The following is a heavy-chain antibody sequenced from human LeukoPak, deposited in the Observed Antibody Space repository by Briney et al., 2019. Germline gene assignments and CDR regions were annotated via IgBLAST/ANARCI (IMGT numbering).Heavy chain of an antibody. D-gene: IGHD5-18*01. CDR3: ARGLRGYSYGYVPWELSNYMDV. CDR2: MHTSGRT. V-gene: IGHV4-61*02. J-gene: IGHJ6*03. Sequence: SETLSLTCTVSGGSITSSDYYWSWIRQPAGKGLEWIGRMHTSGRTNYNPSLKSRVTISVDTSKNQFSLKLSSVTAADTAVYYCARGLRGYSYGYVPWELSNYMDVWGKGTTVTISS. CDR1: GGSITSSDYY.